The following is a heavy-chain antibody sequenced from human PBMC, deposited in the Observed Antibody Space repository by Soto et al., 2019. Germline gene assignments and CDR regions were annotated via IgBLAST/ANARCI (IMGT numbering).Heavy chain of an antibody. CDR1: GYTFTSYD. CDR3: ARRPISRYSSSSGVYHYHMDV. V-gene: IGHV1-8*01. D-gene: IGHD6-6*01. Sequence: QVPLVQSGAEVKEPGASVKVSCEASGYTFTSYDINWVRQATRQGLEWMGWMNANSGNTGYAQEFQGRVTMTRNPSITTAYMELRSLRSEETAIYYCARRPISRYSSSSGVYHYHMDVWGKGTTVTVSS. CDR2: MNANSGNT. J-gene: IGHJ6*03.